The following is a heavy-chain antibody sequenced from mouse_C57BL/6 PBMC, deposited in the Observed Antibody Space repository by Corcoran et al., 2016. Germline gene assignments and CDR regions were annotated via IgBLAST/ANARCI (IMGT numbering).Heavy chain of an antibody. V-gene: IGHV14-2*01. D-gene: IGHD2-5*01. CDR3: ARGYSNFDY. Sequence: EVQLQQSRAELVKPGASVKLACTAYGFDITDYYMHWVKQRSEQGLEWIGRIDPEDGETKYAPKFQGKATIAADTSSNTAYLQLSSLTSEDTAVYYCARGYSNFDYWGQGTTLTVSS. CDR2: IDPEDGET. J-gene: IGHJ2*01. CDR1: GFDITDYY.